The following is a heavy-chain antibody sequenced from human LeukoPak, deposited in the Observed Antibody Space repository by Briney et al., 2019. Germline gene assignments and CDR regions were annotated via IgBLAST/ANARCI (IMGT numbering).Heavy chain of an antibody. J-gene: IGHJ4*02. CDR2: ISSSSSYI. Sequence: GGSLRLSYAASGFTFSSYTMNWVRQAPGKGLEWVSSISSSSSYIYYADSVKGRFTISRDNAKNSLNLQMNSLRAEDTAVYYCARDWEGPLGYFDYWGQGTLVTVSS. CDR1: GFTFSSYT. CDR3: ARDWEGPLGYFDY. V-gene: IGHV3-21*01. D-gene: IGHD1-26*01.